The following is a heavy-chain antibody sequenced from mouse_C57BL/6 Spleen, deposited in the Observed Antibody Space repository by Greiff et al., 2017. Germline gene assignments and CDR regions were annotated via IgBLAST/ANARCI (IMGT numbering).Heavy chain of an antibody. J-gene: IGHJ4*01. CDR3: ARRYSNYIYAMDY. CDR1: GFTFSSYG. V-gene: IGHV5-6*02. D-gene: IGHD2-5*01. Sequence: EVKLVESGGDLVKPGGSLKLSCAASGFTFSSYGMSWVRQTPDKRLEWVATISSGGSYTYYPDSVKGRFTISRDNAKNTLYLQMSSLKSEDTAMYYCARRYSNYIYAMDYWGQGTSVTVSS. CDR2: ISSGGSYT.